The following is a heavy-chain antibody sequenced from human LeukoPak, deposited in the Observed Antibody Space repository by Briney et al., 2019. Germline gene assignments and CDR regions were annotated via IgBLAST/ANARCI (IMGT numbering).Heavy chain of an antibody. CDR2: IIPILGIA. J-gene: IGHJ5*02. CDR3: ARDRDYYDSSGYENWFDP. Sequence: SVKVSCKASGGTFSSYTISWVRQAPGQGLEWMGRIIPILGIANYAQRFQGRVTITADKSTSTAYMELSSLRSEDTAVYYCARDRDYYDSSGYENWFDPWGQGTLVTVSS. CDR1: GGTFSSYT. V-gene: IGHV1-69*04. D-gene: IGHD3-22*01.